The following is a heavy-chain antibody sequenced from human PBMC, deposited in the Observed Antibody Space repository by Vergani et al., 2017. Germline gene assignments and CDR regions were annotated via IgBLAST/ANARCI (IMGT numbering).Heavy chain of an antibody. CDR2: IYYSGST. D-gene: IGHD5-18*01. CDR1: GGSISSYY. J-gene: IGHJ4*02. Sequence: QLQLQESGPGLVKPSETLSLTCTVSGGSISSYYWSWIRQPPGKGLEWIGYIYYSGSTNYNPSLKSRVTISVDTSKNQFSLKLSSVTAADTAVYYCARAIGAMVYDYWGQGTLVTVSS. V-gene: IGHV4-59*01. CDR3: ARAIGAMVYDY.